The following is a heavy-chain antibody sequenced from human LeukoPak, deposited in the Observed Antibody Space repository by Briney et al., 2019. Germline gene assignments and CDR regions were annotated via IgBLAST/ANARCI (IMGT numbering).Heavy chain of an antibody. V-gene: IGHV3-33*01. D-gene: IGHD3-10*01. J-gene: IGHJ4*02. CDR2: IWYDGSNK. Sequence: GGSLRLSCAASGFTFSSYGMHWVRQAPGKGLEWVAVIWYDGSNKYYADSVKGRFTISRDNSRNTLYLQMNSLRAEDTAVYYCASGEWPQNYWGQGTLVTVSS. CDR1: GFTFSSYG. CDR3: ASGEWPQNY.